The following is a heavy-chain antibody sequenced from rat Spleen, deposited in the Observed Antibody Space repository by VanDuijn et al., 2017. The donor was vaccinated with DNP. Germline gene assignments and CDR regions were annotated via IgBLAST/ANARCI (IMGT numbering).Heavy chain of an antibody. D-gene: IGHD1-10*01. CDR1: GFTFSYYG. Sequence: EVQLVESGGGLVQPGRSLKLSCAASGFTFSYYGMAWVRQAPKKGLEWVASITNEGSSTYFGDSVKGRFTISRDNAKSTLYLQMNSLRSEDTGMYFCASGNNFGIAYWGQGTLVTVSS. J-gene: IGHJ3*01. CDR3: ASGNNFGIAY. CDR2: ITNEGSST. V-gene: IGHV5-22*01.